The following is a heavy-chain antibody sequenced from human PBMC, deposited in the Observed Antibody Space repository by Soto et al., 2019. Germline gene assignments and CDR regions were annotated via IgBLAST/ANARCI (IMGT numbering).Heavy chain of an antibody. Sequence: QVQLVQSGAETKNPGASVKVSCKASGYSFSGYYIQWVRQAPGQGPEWLGWIYPITETTDCSKKFQGRVTMTSDMSTRTVYMALRDLRSDDTAVYYCVSLQTSGWPGVHWGQGTLVTVSS. V-gene: IGHV1-2*02. CDR1: GYSFSGYY. CDR2: IYPITETT. D-gene: IGHD6-25*01. J-gene: IGHJ4*02. CDR3: VSLQTSGWPGVH.